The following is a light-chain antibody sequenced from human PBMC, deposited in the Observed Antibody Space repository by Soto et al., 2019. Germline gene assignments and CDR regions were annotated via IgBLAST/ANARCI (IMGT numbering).Light chain of an antibody. V-gene: IGKV1-39*01. Sequence: DIQMTQSPSSLSESAGDRVTITCRASQGISTHLNWYQQKPGKAPKLLIYAASSLQSGVLSRFSGSGSETDFTLTISSLQPEDFATYSCQQSYSTTWTFGQGTKVDIK. CDR1: QGISTH. J-gene: IGKJ1*01. CDR3: QQSYSTTWT. CDR2: AAS.